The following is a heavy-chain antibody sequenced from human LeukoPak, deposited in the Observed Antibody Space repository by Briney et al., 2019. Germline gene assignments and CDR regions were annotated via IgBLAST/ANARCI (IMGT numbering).Heavy chain of an antibody. Sequence: SSETLSLTCTVSGGSISSGSYYWSWIRQPAGKGLEWIGRIYTSGSTNYNPSLKSRVTISVDTSKNQFSLKLSSVTAADTAVYYCARGLTGSGSFDYWGQGTLVTVSS. CDR3: ARGLTGSGSFDY. CDR2: IYTSGST. J-gene: IGHJ4*02. D-gene: IGHD3-10*01. V-gene: IGHV4-61*02. CDR1: GGSISSGSYY.